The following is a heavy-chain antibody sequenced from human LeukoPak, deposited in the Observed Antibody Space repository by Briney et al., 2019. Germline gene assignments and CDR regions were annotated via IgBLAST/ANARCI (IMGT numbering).Heavy chain of an antibody. CDR1: GFTFSSYA. V-gene: IGHV3-30-3*01. CDR3: ARSTVRFLEWLPFDY. J-gene: IGHJ4*02. Sequence: GGSLRLSCAASGFTFSSYAMHWVRQAPGKGLEWVAVISYDGSNKYYADSVKGRFTISRDNSKNTLYLQMNSLRAEDTAVYYCARSTVRFLEWLPFDYWGQGTLVTVSS. D-gene: IGHD3-3*01. CDR2: ISYDGSNK.